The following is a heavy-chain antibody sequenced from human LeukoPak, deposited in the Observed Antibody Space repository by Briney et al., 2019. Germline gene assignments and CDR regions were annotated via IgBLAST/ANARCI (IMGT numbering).Heavy chain of an antibody. CDR1: GYSISSGYY. CDR3: ARMGHNNWNDGDYYYYGMDV. Sequence: SETLSLTCAVSGYSISSGYYWGWIRQPPGKGLEWIGSIYHSGSTYYNPSLKSRVTISVDTSKNQFSLKLSSVTAADTAVYYCARMGHNNWNDGDYYYYGMDVWGKGTTVTVSS. CDR2: IYHSGST. V-gene: IGHV4-38-2*01. J-gene: IGHJ6*04. D-gene: IGHD1-20*01.